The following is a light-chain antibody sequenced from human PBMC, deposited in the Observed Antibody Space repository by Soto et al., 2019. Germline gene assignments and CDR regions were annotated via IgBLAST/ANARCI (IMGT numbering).Light chain of an antibody. CDR3: NSYAGSNNLV. Sequence: QSVLTQPPSASGSPGQSVTISCTGTSSDVANYNYVSWYQQHPGKAPKLIMYDVNKRPSGVPDRFSGFKSGSTAFLTVSGLQAEDEGDYYCNSYAGSNNLVFGGGTKLTVL. CDR2: DVN. J-gene: IGLJ2*01. V-gene: IGLV2-8*01. CDR1: SSDVANYNY.